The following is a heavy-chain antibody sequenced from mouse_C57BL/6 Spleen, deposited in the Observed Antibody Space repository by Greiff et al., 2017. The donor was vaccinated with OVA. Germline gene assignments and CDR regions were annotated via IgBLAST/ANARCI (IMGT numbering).Heavy chain of an antibody. D-gene: IGHD4-1*01. J-gene: IGHJ1*03. CDR1: GFTFTDYY. CDR3: ARPLTGTWYFDV. CDR2: IRNKANGYTT. V-gene: IGHV7-3*01. Sequence: EVHLVESGGGLVQPGGSLSLSCAASGFTFTDYYMSWVRQPPGKALEWLGFIRNKANGYTTEYSASVKGRFTISRDNSQSILYLQMNALRAEDSATYYGARPLTGTWYFDVWGTGTTVTVSS.